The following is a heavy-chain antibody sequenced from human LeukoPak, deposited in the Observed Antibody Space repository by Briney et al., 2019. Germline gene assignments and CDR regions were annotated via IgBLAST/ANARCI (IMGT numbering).Heavy chain of an antibody. J-gene: IGHJ3*02. CDR3: ARGDIVVGRNPLWNAFDI. CDR2: INHSGST. D-gene: IGHD2-2*01. V-gene: IGHV4-34*01. Sequence: SETLSLTCAVYGDSFSGYYWSWLRQPPGKGLEWIGEINHSGSTNYNPSLKSRVTISVDTSKNQFSLKLSSVTAADTAVYYCARGDIVVGRNPLWNAFDIWGQGTMVTVSS. CDR1: GDSFSGYY.